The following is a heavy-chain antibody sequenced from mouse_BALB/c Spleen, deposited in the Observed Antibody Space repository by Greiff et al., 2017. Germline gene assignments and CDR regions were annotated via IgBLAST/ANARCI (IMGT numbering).Heavy chain of an antibody. CDR3: ARASSSMDY. CDR2: ISSGGSYT. V-gene: IGHV5-9-4*01. D-gene: IGHD1-3*01. CDR1: GFTFSSYA. Sequence: EVQGVESGGGLVKPGGSLKLSCAASGFTFSSYAMSWVRQSPEKRLEWVAEISSGGSYTYYPDTVTGRFTISRDNAKNTLYLEMSSLRSEDTAMYYCARASSSMDYWGQGTSVTVSS. J-gene: IGHJ4*01.